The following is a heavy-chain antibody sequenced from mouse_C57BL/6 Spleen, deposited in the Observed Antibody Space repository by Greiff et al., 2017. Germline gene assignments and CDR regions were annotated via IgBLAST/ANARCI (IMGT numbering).Heavy chain of an antibody. J-gene: IGHJ1*03. CDR2: ISDGGSYT. Sequence: EVKLVESGGGLVKPGGSLKLSCAASGFTFSSYAMSWVRQTPEKRLEWVATISDGGSYTYYPDNIKGRFTISRDNAKNNLYLQMSHLKSEDTAMYYCARATMVTTSYFDVWGTGTTVTVSS. D-gene: IGHD2-2*01. V-gene: IGHV5-4*03. CDR3: ARATMVTTSYFDV. CDR1: GFTFSSYA.